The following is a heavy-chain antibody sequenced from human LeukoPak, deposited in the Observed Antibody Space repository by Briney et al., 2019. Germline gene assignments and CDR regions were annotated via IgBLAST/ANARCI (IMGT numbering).Heavy chain of an antibody. CDR1: GYTFTGYY. Sequence: GASVKVSCKASGYTFTGYYMHWVRQAPGQGLEWMGWINPNSGGTNYAQKFQGRVTMTRDTSISTAYMELSRLRSDDTAVYYCARAGDITIFGVVITGPNGYWGQGTLVTVSS. CDR2: INPNSGGT. D-gene: IGHD3-3*01. V-gene: IGHV1-2*02. CDR3: ARAGDITIFGVVITGPNGY. J-gene: IGHJ4*02.